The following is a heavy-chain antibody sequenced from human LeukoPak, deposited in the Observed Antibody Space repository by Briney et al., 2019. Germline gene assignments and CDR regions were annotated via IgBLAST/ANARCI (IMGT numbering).Heavy chain of an antibody. CDR3: ARDRHSGGWYPFDY. CDR1: GGTFSSYA. J-gene: IGHJ4*02. D-gene: IGHD6-19*01. Sequence: ASVKVSCKASGGTFSSYAISWVRQAPGQGLEWMGGIIPIFGTANYAQKFQGRVTITTDESTSTAYMELSSLRSEDTAVYYCARDRHSGGWYPFDYWGQGTLVTVSS. V-gene: IGHV1-69*05. CDR2: IIPIFGTA.